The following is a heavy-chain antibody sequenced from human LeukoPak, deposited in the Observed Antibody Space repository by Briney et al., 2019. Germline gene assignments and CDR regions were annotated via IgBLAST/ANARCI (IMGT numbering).Heavy chain of an antibody. V-gene: IGHV3-23*01. CDR2: LTGNGEST. Sequence: GGSLRLSCAASGFTFSSYAMSWVRQAPGKGLEWVSGLTGNGESTYYADSVKGRFTISRDNSKNTLYLQMNSLRAEDTAVYYCAKDQGWLQPNWFDPWGQGTLVTVSS. CDR1: GFTFSSYA. CDR3: AKDQGWLQPNWFDP. D-gene: IGHD5-24*01. J-gene: IGHJ5*02.